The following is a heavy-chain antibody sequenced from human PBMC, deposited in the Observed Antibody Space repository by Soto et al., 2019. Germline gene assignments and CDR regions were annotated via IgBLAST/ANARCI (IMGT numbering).Heavy chain of an antibody. CDR1: GFTFSSYG. V-gene: IGHV3-30*18. CDR2: ISYDGSNK. J-gene: IGHJ4*02. Sequence: PGGSLRLSCAASGFTFSSYGMHWVRQAPGKGLEWVAVISYDGSNKYYADSVKGRFTISRDNSKNTLYLQMNSLRAEDTAVYYCAKEGGHYYDSSGYCLDYWGQGTLVTVSS. CDR3: AKEGGHYYDSSGYCLDY. D-gene: IGHD3-22*01.